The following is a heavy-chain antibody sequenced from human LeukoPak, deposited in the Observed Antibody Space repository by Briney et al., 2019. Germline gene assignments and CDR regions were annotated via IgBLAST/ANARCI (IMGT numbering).Heavy chain of an antibody. Sequence: GGSLRLSCAASGFTFSDYYMSWIRQAPGKGLEWVSYISSSGSTIYYADSVKGRFTISRDNAKNSLYLQMNSLRAEDTAVYYCARVSSSWYESIDYWGQGTLVTVSS. CDR2: ISSSGSTI. J-gene: IGHJ4*02. D-gene: IGHD6-13*01. CDR3: ARVSSSWYESIDY. CDR1: GFTFSDYY. V-gene: IGHV3-11*04.